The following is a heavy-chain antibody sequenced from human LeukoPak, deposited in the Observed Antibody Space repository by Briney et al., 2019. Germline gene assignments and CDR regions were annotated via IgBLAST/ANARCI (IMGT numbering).Heavy chain of an antibody. CDR3: ARAKTTVVRENWFDP. D-gene: IGHD4-23*01. CDR1: GFTFSSYW. J-gene: IGHJ5*02. CDR2: INSDGSST. V-gene: IGHV3-74*01. Sequence: GGSLRLSCAASGFTFSSYWMHWVRQAPGKGLVWVSRINSDGSSTSYADSVKGRFTISRDNAKNTLYLQMNSVRAEDTAVYYCARAKTTVVRENWFDPWGQGTLVTVSS.